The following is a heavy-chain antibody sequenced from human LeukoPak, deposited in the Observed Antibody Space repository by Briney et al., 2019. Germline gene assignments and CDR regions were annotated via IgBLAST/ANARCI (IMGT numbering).Heavy chain of an antibody. CDR3: ARESQVFWPKETNWFDP. Sequence: ASVKVSCKASGYPFSGYYLHWVRQAPGQGLEWLGRINPDSGDTNYAQKFQGRVTMMRDTSSSTAYMELSRLKSDDTAIYYCARESQVFWPKETNWFDPWGHGTLVTVAS. V-gene: IGHV1-2*06. CDR2: INPDSGDT. J-gene: IGHJ5*02. CDR1: GYPFSGYY. D-gene: IGHD3-3*01.